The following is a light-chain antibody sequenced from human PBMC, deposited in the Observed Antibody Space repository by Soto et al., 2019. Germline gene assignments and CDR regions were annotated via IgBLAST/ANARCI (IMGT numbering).Light chain of an antibody. CDR2: WAS. CDR1: QSLFYSYNNYNY. V-gene: IGKV4-1*01. Sequence: IVMTQSPDSLAVSLGERATINCKSSQSLFYSYNNYNYLAWYQQKPGQPPKVLIYWASTRASGVPDRFSGSGSGTELTLTISSLQAEDVAVYYCQEYLNSLPAFGQGTKVEVK. J-gene: IGKJ1*01. CDR3: QEYLNSLPA.